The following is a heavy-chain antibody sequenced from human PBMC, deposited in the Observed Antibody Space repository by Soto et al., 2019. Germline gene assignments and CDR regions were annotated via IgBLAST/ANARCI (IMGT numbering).Heavy chain of an antibody. CDR1: GFTFSSYS. Sequence: EVQLVESGGGLVKPGGSLRLSCAASGFTFSSYSMNWVRQAPGKGLEWVSSISSSSSYIYYADSVKGRFTISRDNAKNSLYLPMNSLRAEDTAVYYCARALGYCSGGSCYSASWGQGTLVTVSS. V-gene: IGHV3-21*01. D-gene: IGHD2-15*01. J-gene: IGHJ5*02. CDR2: ISSSSSYI. CDR3: ARALGYCSGGSCYSAS.